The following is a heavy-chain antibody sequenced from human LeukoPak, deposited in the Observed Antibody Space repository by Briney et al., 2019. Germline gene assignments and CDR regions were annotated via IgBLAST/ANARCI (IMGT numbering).Heavy chain of an antibody. CDR2: ISGTGANT. D-gene: IGHD6-19*01. J-gene: IGHJ4*02. V-gene: IGHV3-23*01. CDR1: GFTFSSYV. Sequence: GGSLRLSCAVSGFTFSSYVMTWVRQAPGKGLEWVSAISGTGANTYYADSVKGGFTTSRDNPRSTLYLQMNSLSNEDTAVYYCAYADNNGWYYFDYWGQGTLVTVSS. CDR3: AYADNNGWYYFDY.